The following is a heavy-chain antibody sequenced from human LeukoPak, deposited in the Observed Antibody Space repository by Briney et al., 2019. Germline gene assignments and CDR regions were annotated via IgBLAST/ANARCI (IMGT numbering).Heavy chain of an antibody. V-gene: IGHV3-23*01. CDR3: AKDLGLRGYSGHQFDY. CDR1: GFTFSSYA. CDR2: ISGSGGST. J-gene: IGHJ4*02. D-gene: IGHD5-12*01. Sequence: PGGSLRLSCAASGFTFSSYAMSWVRQAPGKGLEWVSAISGSGGSTYYADSVKGRFTISRDNSKNTLYLQMNSLRAEDTAVYYCAKDLGLRGYSGHQFDYWGQGTLVTVSS.